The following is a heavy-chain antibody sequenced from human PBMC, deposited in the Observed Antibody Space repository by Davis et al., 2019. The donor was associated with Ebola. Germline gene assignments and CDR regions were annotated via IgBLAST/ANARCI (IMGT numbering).Heavy chain of an antibody. CDR3: ARGIMKYYFEY. D-gene: IGHD3-16*01. CDR1: GFTFSDYY. Sequence: GGSLRLSCAASGFTFSDYYMSWVRQAPGKGLEWVSGISGRGDNTHYAQAVKGRFTISRDSSKNMVYLQMNSLRVEDTAVYYCARGIMKYYFEYWGQGSLVTVSP. CDR2: ISGRGDNT. J-gene: IGHJ4*02. V-gene: IGHV3-23*01.